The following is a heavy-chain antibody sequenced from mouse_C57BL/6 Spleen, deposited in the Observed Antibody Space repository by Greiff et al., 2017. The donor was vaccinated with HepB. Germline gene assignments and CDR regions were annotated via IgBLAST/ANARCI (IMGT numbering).Heavy chain of an antibody. CDR2: ISDGGSYT. CDR1: GFTFSSYA. D-gene: IGHD2-1*01. J-gene: IGHJ2*01. V-gene: IGHV5-4*03. Sequence: DVMLVESGGGLVKPGGSLKLSCAASGFTFSSYAMSWVRQTPEKRLEWVATISDGGSYTYYPDNVKGRFTISRDNAKNNLYLQMSHLKSEDTAMYYCARYYCNFFDYWGQGTTLTVSS. CDR3: ARYYCNFFDY.